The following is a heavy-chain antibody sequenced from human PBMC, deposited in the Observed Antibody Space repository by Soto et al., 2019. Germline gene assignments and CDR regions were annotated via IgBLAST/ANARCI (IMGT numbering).Heavy chain of an antibody. Sequence: GGSLRLSCAASGFTFSNAWMSWVRQAPGKGLEWVGRIKSKTDGRTTDYAAPVKGRFTISRDNAKTTLYLQMNSLRAEDTAVYYCARDTTMVRGKNYYYYGMDVWGQGTTVTVSS. CDR1: GFTFSNAW. CDR3: ARDTTMVRGKNYYYYGMDV. D-gene: IGHD3-10*01. V-gene: IGHV3-15*05. J-gene: IGHJ6*02. CDR2: IKSKTDGRTT.